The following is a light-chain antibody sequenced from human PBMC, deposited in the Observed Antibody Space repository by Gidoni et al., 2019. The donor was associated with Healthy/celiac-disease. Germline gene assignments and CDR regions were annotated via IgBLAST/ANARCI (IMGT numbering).Light chain of an antibody. J-gene: IGKJ1*01. CDR3: QQYKSYSWT. CDR1: QSISSW. V-gene: IGKV1-5*03. CDR2: KAS. Sequence: DIQMTQSPSTLSASVGDRVTITCRDSQSISSWLAWYQQKPGKAPKLLIYKASSLESGVPSRFSGSGSGTEFTLTISSLQPDDFATYYCQQYKSYSWTFGQXTKVEIK.